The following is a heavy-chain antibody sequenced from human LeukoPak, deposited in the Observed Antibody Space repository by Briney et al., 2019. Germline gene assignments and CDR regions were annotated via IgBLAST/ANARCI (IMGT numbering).Heavy chain of an antibody. CDR2: ISGSGGST. CDR1: GFTLSSYA. J-gene: IGHJ5*02. V-gene: IGHV3-23*01. Sequence: GWSLILSCTASGFTLSSYAMSRVRQAPRKVLESVAAISGSGGSTYYADCVKGRFTISRDNSKNTLYLQMNSLRAEDTAVYYCAKDIGDRSFYILPLGHWGQGTLVTVSS. CDR3: AKDIGDRSFYILPLGH. D-gene: IGHD2/OR15-2a*01.